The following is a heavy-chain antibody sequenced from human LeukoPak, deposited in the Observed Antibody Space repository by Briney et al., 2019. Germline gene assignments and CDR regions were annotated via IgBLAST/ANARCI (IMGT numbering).Heavy chain of an antibody. CDR2: IYTSGGT. CDR3: ARSTSGRTIFGVVTPVYFDY. CDR1: GGSINDGYYY. V-gene: IGHV4-61*02. J-gene: IGHJ4*02. D-gene: IGHD3-3*01. Sequence: PSQTLSLTCTVSGGSINDGYYYWNWIQQPAGKGLEWIGRIYTSGGTNYNPSLKSRVTISVDTSKNQFSLKLSSVTAADTAVYYCARSTSGRTIFGVVTPVYFDYWGQGTLVTVSS.